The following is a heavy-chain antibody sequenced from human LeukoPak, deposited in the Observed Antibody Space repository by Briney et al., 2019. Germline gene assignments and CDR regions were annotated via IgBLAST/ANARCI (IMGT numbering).Heavy chain of an antibody. CDR2: IYYSGST. V-gene: IGHV4-59*01. CDR3: ARRRDYYDSSGYYFPHFDY. D-gene: IGHD3-22*01. CDR1: GGSISSYY. J-gene: IGHJ4*02. Sequence: PSETLSLTCTVSGGSISSYYWSWIRQPPGKGLEWIGYIYYSGSTNYNPSLKSRVTISVDTSKNQFSLKLSSVTAADTAVYYCARRRDYYDSSGYYFPHFDYWGQGTLVTVSS.